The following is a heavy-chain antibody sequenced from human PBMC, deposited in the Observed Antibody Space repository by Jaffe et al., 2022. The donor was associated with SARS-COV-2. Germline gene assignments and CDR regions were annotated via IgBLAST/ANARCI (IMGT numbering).Heavy chain of an antibody. J-gene: IGHJ4*02. CDR1: GFTFSSYW. Sequence: EVQLVESGGGLVQPGGSLRLSCAASGFTFSSYWMHWVRQTPGEGMVWVSRISSDGSNIAYADSVRGRFTISRDNAKNTLYLQMNSLRAEDTAVYYCARDRSFGEPFGYWGQGTLVTVSS. CDR2: ISSDGSNI. D-gene: IGHD3-10*01. CDR3: ARDRSFGEPFGY. V-gene: IGHV3-74*01.